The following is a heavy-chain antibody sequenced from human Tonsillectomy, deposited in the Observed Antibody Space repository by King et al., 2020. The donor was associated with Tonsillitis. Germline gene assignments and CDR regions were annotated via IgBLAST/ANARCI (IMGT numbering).Heavy chain of an antibody. D-gene: IGHD3-22*01. CDR3: AKGGESYDTSGSLFDD. J-gene: IGHJ4*02. Sequence: VQLVESGGGLVEPGGSLRLSCAASGFSFSDSYMIWIRQPPGKGLEWVSYISKSGSTIFYADSVKGRFTISRDSAKKSLYLQMNSLRAEDTAVYFCAKGGESYDTSGSLFDDWGQGTLVIVSS. CDR2: ISKSGSTI. CDR1: GFSFSDSY. V-gene: IGHV3-11*01.